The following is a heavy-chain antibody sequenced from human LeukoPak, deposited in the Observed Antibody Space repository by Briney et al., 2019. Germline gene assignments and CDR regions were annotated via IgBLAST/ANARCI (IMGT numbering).Heavy chain of an antibody. CDR2: IYYSGST. CDR3: ARNLGGYYYYGMDV. J-gene: IGHJ6*02. CDR1: GGSISSYC. Sequence: SETLSLTCTVSGGSISSYCWSWIRQPPGKGLEWIGYIYYSGSTNYSPSLKSRVTISVDTSKNQFSLNLSSVTAADTAVYFCARNLGGYYYYGMDVWGQGTTVTVSS. D-gene: IGHD3-16*01. V-gene: IGHV4-59*08.